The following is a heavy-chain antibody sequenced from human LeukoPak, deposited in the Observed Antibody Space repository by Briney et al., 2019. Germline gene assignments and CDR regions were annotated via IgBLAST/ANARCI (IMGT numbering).Heavy chain of an antibody. D-gene: IGHD3-16*01. CDR1: GFTVSSNY. J-gene: IGHJ4*02. V-gene: IGHV3-53*05. Sequence: GGSLRLSCAASGFTVSSNYMSWVRQAPGKGLEWVSVIYSAGDTSYADSVKGRFTISRDNSKNTLYLQMDSLRAEDTAVYYCAKDGGHLSFDYWGQGTLVTVSS. CDR3: AKDGGHLSFDY. CDR2: IYSAGDT.